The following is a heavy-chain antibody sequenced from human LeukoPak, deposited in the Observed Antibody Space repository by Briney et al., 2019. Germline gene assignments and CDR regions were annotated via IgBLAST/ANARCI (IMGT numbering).Heavy chain of an antibody. CDR1: GFTFSSYG. CDR2: IWYDGSNK. Sequence: GGSLRLSCAASGFTFSSYGMHWVRQAPGKGLEWVAVIWYDGSNKYYADSVKGRFTISRDNSKNTLYLQMNSLRAEDTAVYYCARECGSGNENWFDPWGQGTLVTVSS. J-gene: IGHJ5*02. CDR3: ARECGSGNENWFDP. V-gene: IGHV3-33*01. D-gene: IGHD3-10*01.